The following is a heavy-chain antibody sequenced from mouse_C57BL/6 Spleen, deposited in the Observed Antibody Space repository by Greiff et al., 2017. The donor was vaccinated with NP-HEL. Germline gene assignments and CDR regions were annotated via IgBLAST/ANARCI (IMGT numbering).Heavy chain of an antibody. CDR3: ALEGIYYYSN. J-gene: IGHJ2*01. Sequence: QVQLQQPGAELVKPGASVKLSCKASGYTFTSYWMHWVKQRPGQGLEWIGMIHPNSGSTNYNQKFKSKATLTVDKSSSTAYMQLSSLTSEDSAVYYCALEGIYYYSNWGQGTTLTVSS. D-gene: IGHD1-1*01. CDR1: GYTFTSYW. CDR2: IHPNSGST. V-gene: IGHV1-64*01.